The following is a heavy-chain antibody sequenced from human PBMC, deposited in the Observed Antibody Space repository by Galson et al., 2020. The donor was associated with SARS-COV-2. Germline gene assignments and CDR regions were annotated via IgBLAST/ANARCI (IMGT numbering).Heavy chain of an antibody. CDR1: GYTFTSYD. J-gene: IGHJ2*01. D-gene: IGHD5-18*01. CDR2: MNPNSGNT. V-gene: IGHV1-8*01. Sequence: ASVKVSCKASGYTFTSYDINWVRQATGQGLEWMGWMNPNSGNTGYAQKFQGRVTMTRNTSISTAYMELSSLRSEDTAVYYCARGIELVTQLWFQRSYWYFALWGRGTLVTVSS. CDR3: ARGIELVTQLWFQRSYWYFAL.